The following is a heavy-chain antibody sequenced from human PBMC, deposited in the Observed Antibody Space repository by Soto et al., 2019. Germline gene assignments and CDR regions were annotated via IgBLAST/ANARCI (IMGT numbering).Heavy chain of an antibody. D-gene: IGHD4-17*01. Sequence: SETLSLTCTVSGGSISSYYWSWIRQPPGKGLEWIGYIYYSGSTNYNPSLKSRVTISVDTSKNQFSLKLSSVTAADTAVYYCARVGGDYDVGNYYYGMDVWGQGTTVTVSS. V-gene: IGHV4-59*01. J-gene: IGHJ6*02. CDR3: ARVGGDYDVGNYYYGMDV. CDR2: IYYSGST. CDR1: GGSISSYY.